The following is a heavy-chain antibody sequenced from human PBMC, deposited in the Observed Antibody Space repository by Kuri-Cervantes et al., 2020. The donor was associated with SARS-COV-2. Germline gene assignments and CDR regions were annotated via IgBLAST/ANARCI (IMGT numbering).Heavy chain of an antibody. Sequence: SETLSLTCAASGYSISSGYYWGWIRQPPGKGLEWIGSIYHSGSTYYNPSLKSRVTISVDTSKNQFSLKLSSVTAADTAVYYCARVGIVVATDAFDIWGQGTMVTVSS. V-gene: IGHV4-38-2*01. CDR1: GYSISSGYY. CDR3: ARVGIVVATDAFDI. J-gene: IGHJ3*02. D-gene: IGHD2-21*02. CDR2: IYHSGST.